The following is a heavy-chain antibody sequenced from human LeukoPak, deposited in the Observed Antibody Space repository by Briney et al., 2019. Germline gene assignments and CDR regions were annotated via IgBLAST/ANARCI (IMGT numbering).Heavy chain of an antibody. CDR3: ARGIVVVTAIPYFDY. CDR2: ISSSSSYI. D-gene: IGHD2-21*02. CDR1: GFTFSSYS. V-gene: IGHV3-21*01. J-gene: IGHJ4*02. Sequence: PGGSLRLSCAASGFTFSSYSMNWVRQAPGKGLEWVSSISSSSSYIYYADSVKGRFTISRDNAKNSLYLQMNSLRAEDTAVYYCARGIVVVTAIPYFDYWGQGTLVTVSS.